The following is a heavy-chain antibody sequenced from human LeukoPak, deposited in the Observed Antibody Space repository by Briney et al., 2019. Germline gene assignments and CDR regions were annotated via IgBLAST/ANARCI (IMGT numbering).Heavy chain of an antibody. J-gene: IGHJ3*02. CDR2: ISGSGENT. V-gene: IGHV3-23*01. D-gene: IGHD3-10*01. Sequence: GGSLRLSCEASGLTFSNFAMTWIRQAPGKGLEWVSAISGSGENTHYADSVQGRFIISRDNSKKTMYLQMNSLRGEDTAVYYCAKGSTYFYGSGTTDDAFDNWGQGTMVTVSS. CDR3: AKGSTYFYGSGTTDDAFDN. CDR1: GLTFSNFA.